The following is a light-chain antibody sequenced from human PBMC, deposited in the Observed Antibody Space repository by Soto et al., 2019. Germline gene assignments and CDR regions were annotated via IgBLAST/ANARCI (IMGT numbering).Light chain of an antibody. CDR2: DAS. CDR3: QQYNSYSEA. V-gene: IGKV1-5*01. J-gene: IGKJ1*01. Sequence: DIHMKQSPSTLSASVGDTVTITCRACQSISRWLAWYQQKPGKAPKLLIHDASTLESGVPSRFSGSGSGTEFILTISSLQPDDFATYYSQQYNSYSEAFGQGTKVDNK. CDR1: QSISRW.